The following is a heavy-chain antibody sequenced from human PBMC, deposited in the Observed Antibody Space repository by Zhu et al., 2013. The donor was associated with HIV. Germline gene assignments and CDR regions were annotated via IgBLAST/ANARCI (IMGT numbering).Heavy chain of an antibody. CDR2: IYYSGST. CDR3: ARDPTYYYDSSGYYTTDAWFDP. CDR1: GYSISSGYY. J-gene: IGHJ5*02. V-gene: IGHV4-38-2*02. Sequence: QVQLQESGPGLVKPSETLSLTCAVSGYSISSGYYWGWIRQPPGKGLEWIGSIYYSGSTYYNPSLKSRVTISVDTSKNQFSLKLSSVTAADTAVYYCARDPTYYYDSSGYYTTDAWFDPGARGTLVTVSS. D-gene: IGHD3-22*01.